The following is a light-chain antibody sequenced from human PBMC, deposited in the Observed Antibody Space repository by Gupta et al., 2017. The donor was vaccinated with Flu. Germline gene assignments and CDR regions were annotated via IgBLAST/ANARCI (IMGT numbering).Light chain of an antibody. J-gene: IGKJ2*01. Sequence: PSSLSASVGDRVTITCRASQRISSYLNWYQQKPGKAPKLLIYAASRWQSGVPSRFSGSGSGTDFTLTISSRQPEDFATYYCQHRDSTPSTFGQGTKMDIK. CDR2: AAS. CDR3: QHRDSTPST. CDR1: QRISSY. V-gene: IGKV1-39*01.